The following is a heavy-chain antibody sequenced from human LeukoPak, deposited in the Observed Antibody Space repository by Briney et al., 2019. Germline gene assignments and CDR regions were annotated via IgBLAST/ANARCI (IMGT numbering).Heavy chain of an antibody. CDR3: ARDLSGGELPDY. CDR2: IKQDGSEK. J-gene: IGHJ4*02. CDR1: RFTFSSYW. Sequence: GGSLRLSCAASRFTFSSYWMSWVRQAPGKGLEWVANIKQDGSEKYYVDSVKGRFTIPRDNAKSSLYLQMNSLRAEDTAVYYCARDLSGGELPDYWGQGTLVTVSS. V-gene: IGHV3-7*01. D-gene: IGHD1-26*01.